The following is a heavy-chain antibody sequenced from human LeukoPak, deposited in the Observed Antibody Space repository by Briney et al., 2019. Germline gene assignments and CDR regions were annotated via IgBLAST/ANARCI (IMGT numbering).Heavy chain of an antibody. V-gene: IGHV1-18*01. Sequence: ASVKVTCKASGYTLTSYGISWVRQAPGQGLEWMGWISAYNGNTNYAQKLQGRVTMTTDTSTSTAYMELRSLRSDDTAVYYCARVWDTNWFDPWGQGTLVTVSS. CDR1: GYTLTSYG. CDR2: ISAYNGNT. J-gene: IGHJ5*02. D-gene: IGHD3-16*01. CDR3: ARVWDTNWFDP.